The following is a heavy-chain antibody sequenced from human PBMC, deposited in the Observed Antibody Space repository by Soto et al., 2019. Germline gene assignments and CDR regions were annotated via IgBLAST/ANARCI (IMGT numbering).Heavy chain of an antibody. CDR2: INAGNGNT. J-gene: IGHJ4*02. D-gene: IGHD2-15*01. Sequence: QVQLVQSGAEVKKPGASVKVSCKASGYTFTSYAMHWVRQAPGQRLEWMGWINAGNGNTKYSQKFQGRVTITRDTSASTAYMGVSSLRSEDTAVYYCARGPGGPDGPGDYWGQGTLVTVSS. V-gene: IGHV1-3*01. CDR3: ARGPGGPDGPGDY. CDR1: GYTFTSYA.